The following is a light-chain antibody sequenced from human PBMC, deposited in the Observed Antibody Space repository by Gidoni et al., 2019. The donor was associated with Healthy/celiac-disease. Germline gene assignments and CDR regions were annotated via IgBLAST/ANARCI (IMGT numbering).Light chain of an antibody. V-gene: IGLV2-14*03. Sequence: QSALTQPASVSRSPGQAITISCPGTSSDVGGYNYVSWYQQHPGKAPKLMIYDVSNRPSGVSNRFSGSKSGNTAALTISGLQDEDEADYYCSSYTSSSTVVFGGGTKLTVL. CDR1: SSDVGGYNY. CDR2: DVS. J-gene: IGLJ2*01. CDR3: SSYTSSSTVV.